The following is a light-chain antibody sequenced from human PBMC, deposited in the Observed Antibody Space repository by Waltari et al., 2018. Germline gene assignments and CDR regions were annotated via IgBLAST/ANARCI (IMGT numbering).Light chain of an antibody. J-gene: IGKJ3*01. CDR3: QQGKSFPIT. CDR2: GTS. CDR1: QDIGNR. Sequence: DIQMTQSPSPVSASVGDRVTITCRASQDIGNRLAWYQQKPGKAPNLLIYGTSSLQTGVPSRCSGSGSGTEFTLTISSLQPEDFGTYYCQQGKSFPITFGPGTKVEIK. V-gene: IGKV1-12*01.